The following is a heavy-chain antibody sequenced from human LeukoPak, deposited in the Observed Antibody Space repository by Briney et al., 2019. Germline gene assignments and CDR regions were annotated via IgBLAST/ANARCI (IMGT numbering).Heavy chain of an antibody. CDR1: GFTSGDYA. Sequence: PGRSLRLSCTASGFTSGDYAMSWFRQAPGKGLEWVGFIRSKAYGGTTEYAASVKGRFTISRDDSKSIAYLQMNSLKTEDTAVYYCTRTRITIFGVVITDAFDIWGQGTMVTVSS. D-gene: IGHD3-3*01. V-gene: IGHV3-49*03. CDR2: IRSKAYGGTT. J-gene: IGHJ3*02. CDR3: TRTRITIFGVVITDAFDI.